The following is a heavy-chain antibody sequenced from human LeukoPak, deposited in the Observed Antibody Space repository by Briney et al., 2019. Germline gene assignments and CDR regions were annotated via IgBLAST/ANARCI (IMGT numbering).Heavy chain of an antibody. Sequence: SETLSLTCTVSGGSISSSNYSWGWIRQPPGKGLEWIGSIYYSGSTYYNPSLKSRVTISVDTSKNQFSLKLSSVTAADTAVYYCASYSSGWYSGARGLDYRGQGTLVTVSS. CDR1: GGSISSSNYS. V-gene: IGHV4-39*07. D-gene: IGHD6-19*01. CDR3: ASYSSGWYSGARGLDY. CDR2: IYYSGST. J-gene: IGHJ4*02.